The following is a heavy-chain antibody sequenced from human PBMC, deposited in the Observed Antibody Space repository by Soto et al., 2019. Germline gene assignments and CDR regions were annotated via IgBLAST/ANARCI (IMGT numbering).Heavy chain of an antibody. J-gene: IGHJ4*02. V-gene: IGHV3-21*01. Sequence: GGSLRLSCAASGFTFSSYSMNWVRQAPGKGLEWVSSISSSSSYIYYADSVKGRFTISRHNAKNSLYLQMNSLRAEDTAVYYCARDTVDHSSGWPSWRQGTLVTVSS. D-gene: IGHD6-19*01. CDR1: GFTFSSYS. CDR2: ISSSSSYI. CDR3: ARDTVDHSSGWPS.